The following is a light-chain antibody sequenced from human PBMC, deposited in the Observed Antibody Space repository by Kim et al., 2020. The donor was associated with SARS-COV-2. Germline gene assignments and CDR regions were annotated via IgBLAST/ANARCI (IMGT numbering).Light chain of an antibody. Sequence: SSELTQDPAVSVALGQTVRITCQGDSLRSYYASWYQQKPGQAPVLVIYGKNNRPSGIPDRFSGSSPGNTASLTITGAQAEDEAEYYCNSRDSSGNNLVFG. J-gene: IGLJ3*02. CDR2: GKN. V-gene: IGLV3-19*01. CDR1: SLRSYY. CDR3: NSRDSSGNNLV.